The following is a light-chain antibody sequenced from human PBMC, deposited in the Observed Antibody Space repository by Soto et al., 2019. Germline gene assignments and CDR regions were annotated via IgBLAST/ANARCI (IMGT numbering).Light chain of an antibody. V-gene: IGKV1-39*01. CDR3: QQSYSTPQIT. CDR1: QSISTY. CDR2: AAS. Sequence: DMQMTQSPSSLSASVGDRVTITCRASQSISTYLNWYQQKPGKAPKLLIYAASSLQSGVPSRFSGSGSGTDFTLTISSLQPEDFATYYCQQSYSTPQITFGPGTKVDIK. J-gene: IGKJ3*01.